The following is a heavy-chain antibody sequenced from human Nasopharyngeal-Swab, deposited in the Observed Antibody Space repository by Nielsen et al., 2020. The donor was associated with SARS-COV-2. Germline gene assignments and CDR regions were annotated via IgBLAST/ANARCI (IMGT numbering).Heavy chain of an antibody. CDR2: ISSSSTTI. J-gene: IGHJ6*02. Sequence: GGSLRLSCAASGFTFRTYSMNWVRQAPGTGLEWISYISSSSTTIFYADSVKGRFTISRDNAKNSLYLQMNSLRAEDTAVYYCARDHRTPGGDYYYYGMDVWGQGTTVTVSS. D-gene: IGHD3-16*01. V-gene: IGHV3-48*04. CDR1: GFTFRTYS. CDR3: ARDHRTPGGDYYYYGMDV.